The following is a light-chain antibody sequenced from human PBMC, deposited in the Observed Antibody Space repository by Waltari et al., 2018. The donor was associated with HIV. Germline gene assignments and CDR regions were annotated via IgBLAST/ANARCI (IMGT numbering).Light chain of an antibody. CDR3: QQSNSAPPT. V-gene: IGKV1-39*01. Sequence: DIQMTQSPSSLSASVGDRITITCQASQRISSYLNWYQQKPGKAPNLLISAALKLQRGVSSRFSGRRSETDFTLTIDSLQPEDTATYYCQQSNSAPPTFGQGTKLEIK. J-gene: IGKJ2*01. CDR2: AAL. CDR1: QRISSY.